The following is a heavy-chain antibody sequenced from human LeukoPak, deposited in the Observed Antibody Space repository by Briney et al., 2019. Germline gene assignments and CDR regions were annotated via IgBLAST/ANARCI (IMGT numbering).Heavy chain of an antibody. Sequence: GGSLRLSCAASAFTFSSYWMSWVRQAPGNGLEWVANIDQDGSEKYYVESMKGRITISRDTAKNSLYLQMNSLRAEDTAVYYCARGNWASSFDYWGQGTLVTVSS. CDR3: ARGNWASSFDY. D-gene: IGHD7-27*01. J-gene: IGHJ4*02. CDR2: IDQDGSEK. CDR1: AFTFSSYW. V-gene: IGHV3-7*03.